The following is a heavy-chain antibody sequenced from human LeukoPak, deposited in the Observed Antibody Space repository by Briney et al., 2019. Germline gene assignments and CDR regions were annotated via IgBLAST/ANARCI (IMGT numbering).Heavy chain of an antibody. D-gene: IGHD3-10*01. CDR1: GFTFTSLP. CDR2: IRYDGSNK. J-gene: IGHJ4*02. Sequence: GGSLRLSCAASGFTFTSLPLHWVRQAPGKGLEWVAFIRYDGSNKYYADSVKGRFTISRDNSKNTLYLQMNSLRAEDTAVYYCATNLYGSGSYYTDFDYWGQGTLVTVSS. V-gene: IGHV3-30*02. CDR3: ATNLYGSGSYYTDFDY.